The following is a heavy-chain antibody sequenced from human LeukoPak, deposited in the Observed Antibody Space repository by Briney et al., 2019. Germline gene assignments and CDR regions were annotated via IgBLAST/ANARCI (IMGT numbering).Heavy chain of an antibody. V-gene: IGHV3-21*01. D-gene: IGHD1-26*01. CDR2: ITSSGEYI. Sequence: GGSRRLSCEASGFTFSSYNMNWLRQGPGKGLEWVSSITSSGEYIYYADSVNGRFTMSRDNTKKSLFLQMNSLRADDSAVYYCAREVVGASPDSWGQGTLVTVSS. CDR1: GFTFSSYN. J-gene: IGHJ4*02. CDR3: AREVVGASPDS.